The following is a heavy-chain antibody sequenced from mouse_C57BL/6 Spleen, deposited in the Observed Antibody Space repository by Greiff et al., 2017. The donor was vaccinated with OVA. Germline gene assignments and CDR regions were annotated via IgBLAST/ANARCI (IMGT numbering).Heavy chain of an antibody. J-gene: IGHJ4*01. CDR2: IDPETGGT. V-gene: IGHV1-15*01. Sequence: QVQLQQSGAELVRPGASVTLSCKASGYTFTDYEMHWVKQTPVHGLEWIGAIDPETGGTAYNQKFKGKAILTADKSSSTAYMELRSLTSEDSAVYYCTRRRGYDAMDYWGQGTSVTVSS. CDR1: GYTFTDYE. CDR3: TRRRGYDAMDY.